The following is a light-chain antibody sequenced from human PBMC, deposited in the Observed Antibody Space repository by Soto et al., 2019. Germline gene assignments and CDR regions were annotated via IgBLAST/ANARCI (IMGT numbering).Light chain of an antibody. CDR1: QSVNIR. CDR2: GAS. V-gene: IGKV3D-15*01. Sequence: EIVMTQSPATLSLSPGERATLSCRASQSVNIRLAWYQQKPGQAPRLLISGASSRATGIPDRFSGSGSGTDFTLTISSLQPEDFAVYYCQQYSRCPITFGQGTRLEIK. J-gene: IGKJ5*01. CDR3: QQYSRCPIT.